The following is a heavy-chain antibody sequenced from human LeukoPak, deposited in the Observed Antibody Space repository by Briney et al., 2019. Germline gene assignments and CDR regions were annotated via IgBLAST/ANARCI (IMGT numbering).Heavy chain of an antibody. CDR3: ARRAPGNWNLDY. D-gene: IGHD1-1*01. CDR2: IYYSGNT. Sequence: SETLSLTCTVSGASSNTYYWIWIRQPPGKGLEWIGDIYYSGNTNYNPSLKRRVTISVDTSKNQLSLNLNSVTAADTAVYYCARRAPGNWNLDYWGQGTLVTVSS. CDR1: GASSNTYY. V-gene: IGHV4-59*01. J-gene: IGHJ4*02.